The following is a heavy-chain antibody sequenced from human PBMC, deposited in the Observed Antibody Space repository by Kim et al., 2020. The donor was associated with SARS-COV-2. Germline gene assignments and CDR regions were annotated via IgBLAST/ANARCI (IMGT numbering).Heavy chain of an antibody. J-gene: IGHJ5*02. CDR2: ISAYNGNT. D-gene: IGHD2-15*01. Sequence: ASVKVSCKASGYTFTSYGISWVRQAPGQGLEWMGWISAYNGNTNYAQKLQGRVTMTTDTSTSTAYMELRSLRSDDTAVYYCARLGGATEGYCSGGSCLHRGAEFDPWGQGTLVTVSS. V-gene: IGHV1-18*01. CDR3: ARLGGATEGYCSGGSCLHRGAEFDP. CDR1: GYTFTSYG.